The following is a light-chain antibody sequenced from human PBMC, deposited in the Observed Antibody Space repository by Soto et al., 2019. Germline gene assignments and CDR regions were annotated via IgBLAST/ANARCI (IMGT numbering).Light chain of an antibody. CDR2: KAS. Sequence: DIQMTQSPSTLSASVGDRVTITCRASQCISTWLAWYQQKPGKAPKLLIYKASNFEDGVPTRCSGSGSGTEFTITISSQHADDFATYYCQQYNTSPLTFGGGTTVEIK. V-gene: IGKV1-5*03. CDR3: QQYNTSPLT. CDR1: QCISTW. J-gene: IGKJ4*01.